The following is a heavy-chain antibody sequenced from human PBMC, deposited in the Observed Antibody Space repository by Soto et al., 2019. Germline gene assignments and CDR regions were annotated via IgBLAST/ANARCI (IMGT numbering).Heavy chain of an antibody. V-gene: IGHV1-69*02. CDR3: TRGWDSSVSTWEFGSH. D-gene: IGHD1-26*01. Sequence: QVHLVQSGAEVKKPGSSVKVSCKASGGTFSPYTINWVRQAPGQGLEWMGRIIPFLGVTNHAQKFQDRVTMTADKSTGTAYLEFRSLRAEDTAVYYCTRGWDSSVSTWEFGSHWGQGTLVTVSS. J-gene: IGHJ4*02. CDR2: IIPFLGVT. CDR1: GGTFSPYT.